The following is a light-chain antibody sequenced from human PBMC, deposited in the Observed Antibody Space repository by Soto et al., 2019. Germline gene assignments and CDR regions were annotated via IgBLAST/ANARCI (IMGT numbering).Light chain of an antibody. CDR2: GTS. Sequence: ENVLTQSPGTLSLSPGERATLSCSASQSVDSSYLAWYQQNPGQAPRLLIYGTSSRATGIPDRFSGSESGTDFTLTINRLEPEDFAVYYCQHYGSSIFTFGQGTKLEIK. CDR3: QHYGSSIFT. V-gene: IGKV3-20*01. J-gene: IGKJ2*01. CDR1: QSVDSSY.